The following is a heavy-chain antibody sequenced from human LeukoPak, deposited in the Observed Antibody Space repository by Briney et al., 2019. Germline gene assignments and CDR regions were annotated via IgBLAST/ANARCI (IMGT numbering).Heavy chain of an antibody. CDR1: GFTVSSYA. J-gene: IGHJ4*02. Sequence: PGRSLRLSCAASGFTVSSYAMRWVRQAPGKGLEWVAVISDDGSNKYYADSVKGPFTISRDNSKYTLYLQMNSLRAEDTAVYYCARDTAPVYYFHHWGQGTLVTVSS. V-gene: IGHV3-30-3*01. CDR3: ARDTAPVYYFHH. D-gene: IGHD5-18*01. CDR2: ISDDGSNK.